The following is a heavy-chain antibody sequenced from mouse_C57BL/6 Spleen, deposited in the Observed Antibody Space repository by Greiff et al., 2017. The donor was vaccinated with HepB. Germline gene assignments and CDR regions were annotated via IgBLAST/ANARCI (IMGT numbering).Heavy chain of an antibody. Sequence: QVQLQQSGAELARPVSSLQMPCKASVYSFPTYTMHWVKQRPGQGLEWIGYINPSSGYTKYNQKFKDKATLTADKSSSTAYMQLSSLTSEVSAVYYCAQEDLYSTYFGCWGDGAPLSVSP. D-gene: IGHD5-1*01. V-gene: IGHV1-4*01. CDR3: AQEDLYSTYFGC. CDR2: INPSSGYT. J-gene: IGHJ2*01. CDR1: VYSFPTYT.